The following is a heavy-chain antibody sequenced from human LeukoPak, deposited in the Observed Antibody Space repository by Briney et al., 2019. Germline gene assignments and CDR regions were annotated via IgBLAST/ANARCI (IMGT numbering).Heavy chain of an antibody. V-gene: IGHV3-48*01. CDR1: GFTFSTHA. Sequence: GGSLRLSCAASGFTFSTHAMNWVRQAPGKELEWVSYIHSSGRTIYYADSVKGRFTISRDNAKNSLYLQMNSLRAEDTAVYYCVRDPEALDYWGQGTQVTVSS. J-gene: IGHJ4*02. CDR3: VRDPEALDY. CDR2: IHSSGRTI.